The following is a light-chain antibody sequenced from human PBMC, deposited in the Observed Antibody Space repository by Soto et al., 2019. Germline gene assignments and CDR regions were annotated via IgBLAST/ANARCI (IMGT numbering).Light chain of an antibody. CDR2: EVS. CDR1: SSDIGRYNY. Sequence: QSALTQPASVSGSPGQSITISCTGTSSDIGRYNYVSWYQQHPGKAPKLMIYEVSNRPSGVSDRFSGSKSGNTASLTISGLQAEDEADYYCSSFTTITTLEVFGGGTKLTVL. V-gene: IGLV2-14*01. J-gene: IGLJ3*02. CDR3: SSFTTITTLEV.